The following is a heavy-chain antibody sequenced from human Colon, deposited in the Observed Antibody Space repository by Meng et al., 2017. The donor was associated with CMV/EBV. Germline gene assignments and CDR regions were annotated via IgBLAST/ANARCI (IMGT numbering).Heavy chain of an antibody. V-gene: IGHV4-34*01. CDR1: GGSFSGYY. CDR3: ARLRLITMVRGARDYYYGMDV. D-gene: IGHD3-10*01. CDR2: INHSGST. Sequence: SETLSLTCAVYGGSFSGYYWSWIRQPPGKGLEWIGEINHSGSTNYNPSLKSRVTISVDTSKNQFSLKLSSVTAADTAVYCCARLRLITMVRGARDYYYGMDVWGQGTTVTVSS. J-gene: IGHJ6*02.